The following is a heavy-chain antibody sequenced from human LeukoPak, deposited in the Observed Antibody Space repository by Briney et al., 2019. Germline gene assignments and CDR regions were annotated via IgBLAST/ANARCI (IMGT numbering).Heavy chain of an antibody. J-gene: IGHJ4*01. CDR1: GFTLRNYW. V-gene: IGHV3-74*01. CDR2: ISGDGSVT. D-gene: IGHD6-6*01. Sequence: PGGSLRLSCTASGFTLRNYWMHWVRQVPGKRLVWVSRISGDGSVTNYADSVQGRFTISRDNAKNILYLQINSLRSEDTAVYYCARYSSSSGGAAYYLDYLCHGTLVTVSS. CDR3: ARYSSSSGGAAYYLDY.